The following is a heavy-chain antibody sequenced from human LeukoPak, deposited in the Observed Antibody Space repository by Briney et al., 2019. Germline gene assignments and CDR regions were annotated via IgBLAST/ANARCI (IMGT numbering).Heavy chain of an antibody. CDR2: INPNSGGT. CDR1: GYTFTGYY. D-gene: IGHD4-17*01. CDR3: SRGGVTTVTRSWFDP. J-gene: IGHJ5*02. Sequence: ASVKVSCKASGYTFTGYYVHWVRQAPGQGLEWMGWINPNSGGTNYAQRFQGRVTMTRDTSISTAYMELSRLRTDDTAFYYCSRGGVTTVTRSWFDPWGQGNLVTVSS. V-gene: IGHV1-2*02.